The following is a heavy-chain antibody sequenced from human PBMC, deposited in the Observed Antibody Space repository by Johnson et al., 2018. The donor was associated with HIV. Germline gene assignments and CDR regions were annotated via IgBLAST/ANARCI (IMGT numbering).Heavy chain of an antibody. Sequence: QVQLVESGGGVVQPGRSLRLSCAASGFTFSRYAMHWVRQAPGKGLEWVAVISYDGSNKYYADSVKGRFTISRDNAKNTLYLQMHSLRAEDTAVYYCARGMKTVTKHDECDIWGKGTIVTVSS. D-gene: IGHD4-11*01. CDR1: GFTFSRYA. J-gene: IGHJ3*02. CDR2: ISYDGSNK. V-gene: IGHV3-30-3*01. CDR3: ARGMKTVTKHDECDI.